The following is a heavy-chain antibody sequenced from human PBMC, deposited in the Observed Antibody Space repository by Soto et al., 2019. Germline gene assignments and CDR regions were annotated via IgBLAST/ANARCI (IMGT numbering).Heavy chain of an antibody. CDR1: GFTFDDYA. D-gene: IGHD4-4*01. J-gene: IGHJ3*02. V-gene: IGHV3-9*01. Sequence: EVQLVESGGGLVQPGRSLRLSCAASGFTFDDYAMHWVRQAPGKGLEWVSGISWNSDNIVYADSLKGLFTISRDNAKNSMYLQMNSLRAEDTALYYCAKDLYSNYGDAFDIWGQGTMDTVSS. CDR3: AKDLYSNYGDAFDI. CDR2: ISWNSDNI.